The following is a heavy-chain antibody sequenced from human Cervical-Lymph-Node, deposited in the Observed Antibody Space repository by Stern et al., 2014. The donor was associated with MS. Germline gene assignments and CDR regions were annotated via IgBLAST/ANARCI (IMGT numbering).Heavy chain of an antibody. CDR2: LSAYNGLT. V-gene: IGHV1-18*01. J-gene: IGHJ6*02. Sequence: QVQLVQSGAEVKKPGASVKVSCKASGYTFISHGISWVRQAPGQGPACMGWLSAYNGLTKYAQKFQGRVTLTTDTSTSAVYMELRSLRSDDTAVYYCARDAMVRGVRYYHGMDVWGQGTTVTVSS. D-gene: IGHD3-10*01. CDR3: ARDAMVRGVRYYHGMDV. CDR1: GYTFISHG.